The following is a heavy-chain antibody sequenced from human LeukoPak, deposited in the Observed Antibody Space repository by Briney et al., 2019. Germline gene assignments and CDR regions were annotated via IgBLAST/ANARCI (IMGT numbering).Heavy chain of an antibody. CDR3: ASVSSGWPVPAY. CDR1: GYTFTDYA. CDR2: INAGNGDT. V-gene: IGHV1-3*01. Sequence: GASVNVSFTASGYTFTDYAVNWLRQAPGQRLEWMGWINAGNGDTKFSQNYQARVTITRDASASTAYMELSSLRSEDTAVYYCASVSSGWPVPAYWGQGTLVTVSS. D-gene: IGHD6-19*01. J-gene: IGHJ4*02.